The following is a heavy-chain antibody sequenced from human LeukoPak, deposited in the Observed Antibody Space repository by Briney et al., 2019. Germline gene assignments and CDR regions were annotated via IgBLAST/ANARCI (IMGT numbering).Heavy chain of an antibody. CDR3: AKDGGSSLWLVESPYYYFDY. Sequence: PGGSLRLSCAASGFTFSSYAMSWVRQAPGKGLKWISAISGSGGSTHYADSVKGRFTISRDNSKNTLYLQMSSLRAEDTAVYYCAKDGGSSLWLVESPYYYFDYWGQGTLVTVSS. J-gene: IGHJ4*02. CDR2: ISGSGGST. V-gene: IGHV3-23*01. D-gene: IGHD6-19*01. CDR1: GFTFSSYA.